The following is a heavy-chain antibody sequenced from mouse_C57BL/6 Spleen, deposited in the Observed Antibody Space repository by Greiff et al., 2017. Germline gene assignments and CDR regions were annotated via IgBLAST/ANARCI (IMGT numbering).Heavy chain of an antibody. CDR1: GFTFSDYY. D-gene: IGHD4-1*01. J-gene: IGHJ2*01. CDR3: ARQGETDPFDY. V-gene: IGHV5-12*01. Sequence: EVMLVESGGGLVQPGGSLKLSCAASGFTFSDYYMYWVRQTPEKRLEWVAYISNGGGSTYYPATVKGRFTISRDNAKNTLYLQMSRLKSEDTAMYYGARQGETDPFDYWGQGTTLTVSS. CDR2: ISNGGGST.